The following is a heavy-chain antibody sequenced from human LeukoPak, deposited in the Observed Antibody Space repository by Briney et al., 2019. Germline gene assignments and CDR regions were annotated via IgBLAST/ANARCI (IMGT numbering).Heavy chain of an antibody. CDR2: INHSGST. D-gene: IGHD3-10*01. Sequence: PSGTLSLTCAVYGGSFSGYYWSWIRQPPGKGLEWIGEINHSGSTNYNPSLKSRVTISVDTSKNQFSLKLSSVTAADTAVYYCARHRVHVLLWFGELGFDPWGQGTLVTVSS. V-gene: IGHV4-34*01. CDR1: GGSFSGYY. CDR3: ARHRVHVLLWFGELGFDP. J-gene: IGHJ5*02.